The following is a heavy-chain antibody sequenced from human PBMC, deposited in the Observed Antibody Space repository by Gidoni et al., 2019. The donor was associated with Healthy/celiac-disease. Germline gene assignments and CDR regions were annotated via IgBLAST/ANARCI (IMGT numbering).Heavy chain of an antibody. V-gene: IGHV4-39*01. CDR2: IDYSGST. Sequence: QLQLQESGPGLVRPSETLSLTCTVSGGSSSSSSSYWGWIRQPPGKGLEWIGSIDYSGSTYYNPSLKSRVTISVDTPQIQFSLKLSSVTAADTAVYYCARLLGGWYLFCVLYWGQGTLVTVSS. CDR3: ARLLGGWYLFCVLY. J-gene: IGHJ4*02. CDR1: GGSSSSSSSY. D-gene: IGHD6-19*01.